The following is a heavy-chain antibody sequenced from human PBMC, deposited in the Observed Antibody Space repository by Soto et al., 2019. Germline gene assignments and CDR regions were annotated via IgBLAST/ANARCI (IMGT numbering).Heavy chain of an antibody. Sequence: ASVKVSCKASGYSFTTYDINWVRQATGQGLEWMGWINPNNGNTGYAQKFQGRVTLTRTTSISTAYMELSSLRSDDTAVYYCARTSSGTRGGFDPWGQGTLVTVSS. D-gene: IGHD1-7*01. CDR2: INPNNGNT. J-gene: IGHJ5*02. V-gene: IGHV1-8*01. CDR1: GYSFTTYD. CDR3: ARTSSGTRGGFDP.